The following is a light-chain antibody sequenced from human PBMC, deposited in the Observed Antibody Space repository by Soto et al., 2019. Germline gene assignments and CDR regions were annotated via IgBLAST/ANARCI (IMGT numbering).Light chain of an antibody. CDR1: QSVSSN. Sequence: IGMTQSPATLSVSPGERATLSCRASQSVSSNLAWYQQKPGQAPRLLIYGASTRATGIPARFSGSGSGTEFTLTISSLQSEDFAVYYCQQRHNWRDTFGQGTRLEIK. J-gene: IGKJ5*01. CDR2: GAS. CDR3: QQRHNWRDT. V-gene: IGKV3-15*01.